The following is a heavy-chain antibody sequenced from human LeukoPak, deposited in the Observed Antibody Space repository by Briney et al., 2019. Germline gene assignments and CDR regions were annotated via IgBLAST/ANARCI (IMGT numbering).Heavy chain of an antibody. J-gene: IGHJ4*02. D-gene: IGHD5-24*01. CDR2: ILYDGSKK. CDR1: GFTFSHYS. Sequence: GGSLRLSCVASGFTFSHYSLHWVRQAPGKGLEWVTLILYDGSKKYYTDSVRGRFTISRDNSKNTLYLQMSSLTAEDTAVYYCARLRGDGYNYLDFWGQGTLVTVTS. V-gene: IGHV3-30-3*01. CDR3: ARLRGDGYNYLDF.